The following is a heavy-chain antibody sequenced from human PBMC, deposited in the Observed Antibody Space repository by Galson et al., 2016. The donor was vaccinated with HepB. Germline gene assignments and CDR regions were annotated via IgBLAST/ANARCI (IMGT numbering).Heavy chain of an antibody. J-gene: IGHJ4*02. D-gene: IGHD3-3*01. CDR1: GFTFSSFE. Sequence: SLRLSCAASGFTFSSFEMNWVRQAPGKGLEWVSYISSSVSTIYYADSVKGRFTISRDDAKSSLFLQMNSLRAEDTAVYCCARDFSSYDEYFDLWGQGTLVTVSS. V-gene: IGHV3-48*03. CDR3: ARDFSSYDEYFDL. CDR2: ISSSVSTI.